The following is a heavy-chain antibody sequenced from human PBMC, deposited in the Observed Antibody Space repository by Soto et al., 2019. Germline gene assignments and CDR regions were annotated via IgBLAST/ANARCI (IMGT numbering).Heavy chain of an antibody. CDR2: ISWNSGSI. D-gene: IGHD6-19*01. Sequence: GGSLRLSCAASGFTFDDYAMHWVRQAPGKGLEWVSGISWNSGSIGYADSVKGRFTISRDNAKNSLYLQMNSLRAEDTALYYCAKDIGMAGADAFDISGQGAIVTVSS. V-gene: IGHV3-9*01. J-gene: IGHJ3*02. CDR1: GFTFDDYA. CDR3: AKDIGMAGADAFDI.